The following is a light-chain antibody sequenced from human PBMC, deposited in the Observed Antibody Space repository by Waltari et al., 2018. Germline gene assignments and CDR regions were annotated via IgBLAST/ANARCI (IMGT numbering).Light chain of an antibody. CDR2: DVS. V-gene: IGLV2-14*03. J-gene: IGLJ3*02. CDR1: SSDFGFYNY. Sequence: QSALTQPASVSEPPGQSITISCTGTSSDFGFYNYVSWYQQHPGKAPKLMIYDVSERPSGVSNRFSGSKSGNTASLTISGLQAEDEADYYCNSYAGSSSWVFGGGTKLTVL. CDR3: NSYAGSSSWV.